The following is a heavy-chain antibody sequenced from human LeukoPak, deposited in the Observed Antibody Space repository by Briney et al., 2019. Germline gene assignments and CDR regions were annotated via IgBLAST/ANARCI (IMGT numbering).Heavy chain of an antibody. CDR2: ISYDGSNE. CDR3: SRENSSSYLSDFHF. J-gene: IGHJ4*02. CDR1: GFTFSSYE. D-gene: IGHD5-18*01. Sequence: GGSLTLSCAASGFTFSSYEMNWVRQAPGKGLEWVAIISYDGSNEYYADSVKGRFTISRDNSKNTLYLQMNSLRAADTAAYYCSRENSSSYLSDFHFWGKGTLVTV. V-gene: IGHV3-30*04.